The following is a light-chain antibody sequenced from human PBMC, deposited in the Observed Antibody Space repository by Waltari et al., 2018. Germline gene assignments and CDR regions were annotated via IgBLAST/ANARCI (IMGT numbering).Light chain of an antibody. CDR3: QQRSNWL. CDR1: QSVSSY. Sequence: EIVLPQSPATLPLSPGERATLSCRASQSVSSYLAWYQQKPGQAPRLLIYDASNRATGIPARFSGSGSGTDFTLTISSLEPEDFAVYYCQQRSNWLFGQGTKLEIK. CDR2: DAS. J-gene: IGKJ2*01. V-gene: IGKV3-11*01.